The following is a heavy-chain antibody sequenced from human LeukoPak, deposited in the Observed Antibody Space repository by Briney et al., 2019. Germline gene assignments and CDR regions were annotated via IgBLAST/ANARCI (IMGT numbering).Heavy chain of an antibody. CDR2: ISYSRTT. Sequence: SETLSLTCTVSGGSISSYYWGWIRQPPETGLEWIASISYSRTTYYNPSLKSRVTISMDTSKNQFSLNLSSVTAADTAVYYCARGMYYFDYWGQGTLVTVSS. V-gene: IGHV4-39*07. CDR1: GGSISSYY. CDR3: ARGMYYFDY. J-gene: IGHJ4*02.